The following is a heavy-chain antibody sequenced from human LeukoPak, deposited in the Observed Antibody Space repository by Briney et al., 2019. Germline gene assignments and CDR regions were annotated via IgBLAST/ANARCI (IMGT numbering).Heavy chain of an antibody. D-gene: IGHD2-21*01. V-gene: IGHV1-46*01. CDR1: GYTFTNCY. Sequence: GASVKVSCKASGYTFTNCYMHWVRQAPGQGLEWMGIINPANGATSYAQKFQGRVTMTRDTSTSIVYMELSSLRSEDTAAYYCARDSSEFRSLIPHWGQGTLVTVSS. J-gene: IGHJ1*01. CDR3: ARDSSEFRSLIPH. CDR2: INPANGAT.